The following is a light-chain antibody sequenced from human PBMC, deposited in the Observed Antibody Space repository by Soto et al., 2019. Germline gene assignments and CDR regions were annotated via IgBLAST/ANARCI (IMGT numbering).Light chain of an antibody. CDR1: SSNIGAGYD. J-gene: IGLJ1*01. V-gene: IGLV1-40*01. Sequence: QSVLTQPPSVSGAPGQRVTISCTGSSSNIGAGYDVHWYQQLPETAPKLLIYGNSNRPSGVPDRFSGSKSGTSASLAITWLQSEDEADYYCQYYDSSLSGFYVFGTGTKVTDL. CDR3: QYYDSSLSGFYV. CDR2: GNS.